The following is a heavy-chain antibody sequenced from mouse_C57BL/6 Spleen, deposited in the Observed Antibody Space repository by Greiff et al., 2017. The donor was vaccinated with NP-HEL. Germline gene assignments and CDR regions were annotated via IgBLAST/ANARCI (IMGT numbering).Heavy chain of an antibody. Sequence: QVQLKQPGTELVKPGASVKLYCKASGYTFTSYWMHWVKQRPGQGLEWIGNINPSNGGTNYNEKFKSKATLTVDKSSSTAYMQLSSLTSEDSAVYYCAREGGLRRTRYFEVWGTGTTVTVSS. D-gene: IGHD2-2*01. V-gene: IGHV1-53*01. CDR1: GYTFTSYW. CDR3: AREGGLRRTRYFEV. J-gene: IGHJ1*03. CDR2: INPSNGGT.